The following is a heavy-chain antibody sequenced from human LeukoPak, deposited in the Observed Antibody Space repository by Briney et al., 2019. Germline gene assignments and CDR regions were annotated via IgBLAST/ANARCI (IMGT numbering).Heavy chain of an antibody. CDR2: INSDGSST. V-gene: IGHV3-74*01. J-gene: IGHJ4*02. D-gene: IGHD1-26*01. CDR1: GFTFSSYW. CDR3: AKDWTRDGSYSAGDFDY. Sequence: GGSLRLSCAASGFTFSSYWMHWVRQAPGKGLVWVSRINSDGSSTSYADSVKGRFTISRDNAKNTLYLQMNSLRAEDTAVYYCAKDWTRDGSYSAGDFDYWGQGTLVTVSS.